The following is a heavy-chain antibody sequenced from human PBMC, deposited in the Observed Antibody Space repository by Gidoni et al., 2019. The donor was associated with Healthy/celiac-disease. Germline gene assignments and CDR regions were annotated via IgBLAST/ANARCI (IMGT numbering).Heavy chain of an antibody. V-gene: IGHV4-34*01. CDR3: ARSAGHYYDSSGYPDC. D-gene: IGHD3-22*01. CDR2: INHSGST. Sequence: RQPPGKGLEWIGEINHSGSTNYNPSLKSRVTISVDTSKNQISLKLSSVTAADTAVYYCARSAGHYYDSSGYPDCWGQGTLVTVSS. J-gene: IGHJ4*02.